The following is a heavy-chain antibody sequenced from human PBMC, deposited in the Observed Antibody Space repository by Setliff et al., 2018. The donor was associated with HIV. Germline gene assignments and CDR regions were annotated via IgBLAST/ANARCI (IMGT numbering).Heavy chain of an antibody. CDR1: GYTFTGYY. CDR3: ARDKEGFDI. Sequence: PSVKVSCKASGYTFTGYYINWVRRAPGQGLEWMGRINPNSGDTNYTQSFQGRVTMTRDRSINTAYLELSSLKSDDTAVYYCARDKEGFDIWGQGTMVTVSS. CDR2: INPNSGDT. J-gene: IGHJ3*02. V-gene: IGHV1-2*06.